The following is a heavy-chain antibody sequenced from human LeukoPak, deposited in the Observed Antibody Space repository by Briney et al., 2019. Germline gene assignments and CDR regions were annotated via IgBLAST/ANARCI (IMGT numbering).Heavy chain of an antibody. D-gene: IGHD3-22*01. Sequence: GGSLRLSCAASGFTFSNYGMNWVRQAPGKGLEWVSGITSSGITYYADSVKGRFTISRDNSKNTLYLQMNSLRAEDTAVYYCARRGLVVVAIDYWGQGTLVTVSS. CDR3: ARRGLVVVAIDY. CDR2: ITSSGIT. V-gene: IGHV3-23*01. CDR1: GFTFSNYG. J-gene: IGHJ4*02.